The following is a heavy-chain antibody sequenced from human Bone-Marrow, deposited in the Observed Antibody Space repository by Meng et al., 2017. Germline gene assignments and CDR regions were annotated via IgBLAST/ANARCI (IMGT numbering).Heavy chain of an antibody. J-gene: IGHJ4*02. V-gene: IGHV3-48*03. CDR3: ARAVAVADNIDY. Sequence: GGSLRLSCAASGFTFDDYAMNWVRQAPGKGLEWVSYISSSGSTIYYADSVKGRFTISRDNAKNSLYLQMNSLRAEDTAVYYCARAVAVADNIDYWGQGTLVTVSS. CDR1: GFTFDDYA. CDR2: ISSSGSTI. D-gene: IGHD6-19*01.